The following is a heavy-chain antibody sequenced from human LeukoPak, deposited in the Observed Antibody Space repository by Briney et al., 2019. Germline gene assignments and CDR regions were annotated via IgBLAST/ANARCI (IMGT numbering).Heavy chain of an antibody. CDR1: GFTFSSYS. CDR3: ARATGGYSYGYDF. D-gene: IGHD5-18*01. CDR2: ISSSSSTI. Sequence: GGSLRLSCAASGFTFSSYSMNWVRQAPGKGLGWVSYISSSSSTIYYADSVKGRFHISRDNAKKALYLQMNSLRAEDTAVYYCARATGGYSYGYDFWGQGTLVTVSS. J-gene: IGHJ4*02. V-gene: IGHV3-48*01.